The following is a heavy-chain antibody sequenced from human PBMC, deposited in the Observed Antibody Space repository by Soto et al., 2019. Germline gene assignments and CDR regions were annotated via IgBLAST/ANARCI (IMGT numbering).Heavy chain of an antibody. Sequence: QVQLVQSGAEVKKPGSSVKVSCKASGGTFSSYAISWVRQAPGQGLEWMGGIIPIFGTANYAQKFQGRVTITADESTSTAYMELSRLKSEDTAVYYCARPYCSSTSCYAGGGFDPWGQGTLVTVSS. CDR1: GGTFSSYA. D-gene: IGHD2-2*01. CDR2: IIPIFGTA. V-gene: IGHV1-69*01. CDR3: ARPYCSSTSCYAGGGFDP. J-gene: IGHJ5*02.